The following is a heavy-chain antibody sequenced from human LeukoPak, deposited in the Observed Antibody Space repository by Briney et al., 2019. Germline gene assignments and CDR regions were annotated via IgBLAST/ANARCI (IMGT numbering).Heavy chain of an antibody. CDR3: ASLYFSNSNLFFDY. Sequence: SQTLSLTCAISGDSVSSNNAAWNWIRQSPSRGLEWLGRTYYRSNWYDDYAVSVKSRITISPDTSKTQFSLQLNSVTPEDTGVYYCASLYFSNSNLFFDYWGQGILVTVSS. J-gene: IGHJ4*02. CDR1: GDSVSSNNAA. V-gene: IGHV6-1*01. CDR2: TYYRSNWYD. D-gene: IGHD2/OR15-2a*01.